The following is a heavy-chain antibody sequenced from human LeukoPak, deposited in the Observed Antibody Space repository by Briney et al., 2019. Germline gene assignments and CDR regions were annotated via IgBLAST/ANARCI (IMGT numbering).Heavy chain of an antibody. CDR3: AREGVSGTVDY. J-gene: IGHJ4*02. D-gene: IGHD1-1*01. CDR1: GFTFSSYS. Sequence: GGSLRLSCAASGFTFSSYSMNWVRQAPGKGLDWVSSISSSSSYIYYADSVKGRFTISRDNAKNSLYLQMNSLRAEDTAVYYCAREGVSGTVDYWGQGTLVTVSS. CDR2: ISSSSSYI. V-gene: IGHV3-21*01.